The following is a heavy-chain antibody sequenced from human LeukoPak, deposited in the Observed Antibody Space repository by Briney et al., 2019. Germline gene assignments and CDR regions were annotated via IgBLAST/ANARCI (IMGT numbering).Heavy chain of an antibody. CDR2: IYRLGNT. Sequence: SETLSLTCSVSGDSITSDYWSWIRQPPGKGLEWLGYIYRLGNTDYNPSLKSRVTISVDTSKNQLSLNLSSVTAADTAVYYCAGRGQRYFRDWGQGTLVTVSS. V-gene: IGHV4-4*08. J-gene: IGHJ1*01. CDR3: AGRGQRYFRD. CDR1: GDSITSDY.